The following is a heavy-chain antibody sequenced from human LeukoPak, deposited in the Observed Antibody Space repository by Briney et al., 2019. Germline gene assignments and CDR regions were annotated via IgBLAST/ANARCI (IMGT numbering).Heavy chain of an antibody. V-gene: IGHV3-23*01. CDR2: ISGGGGST. CDR1: GFTFSSSA. CDR3: AKTNYYDSSGTIDY. J-gene: IGHJ4*02. Sequence: GGSLRLSCAASGFTFSSSAMSWVRQAPGKGLEWVSSISGGGGSTYYADSVKGRFTISRDKSKNTLYLQMNSLRAEDTAVYYCAKTNYYDSSGTIDYWGQGTLVTVSS. D-gene: IGHD3-22*01.